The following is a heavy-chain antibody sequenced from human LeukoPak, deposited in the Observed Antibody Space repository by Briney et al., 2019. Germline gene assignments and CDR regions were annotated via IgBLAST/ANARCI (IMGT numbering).Heavy chain of an antibody. Sequence: SVKVSCKASGGTFSSYAISWVRQAPGQGLEWMGGIIPIFGTANYAQKFQGRVTITTDESTSTAYMELSSLRSEDTAVYYCARGSLGYCSGGSCFSWFDPWGQGTLVTVSS. J-gene: IGHJ5*02. CDR1: GGTFSSYA. D-gene: IGHD2-15*01. CDR3: ARGSLGYCSGGSCFSWFDP. CDR2: IIPIFGTA. V-gene: IGHV1-69*05.